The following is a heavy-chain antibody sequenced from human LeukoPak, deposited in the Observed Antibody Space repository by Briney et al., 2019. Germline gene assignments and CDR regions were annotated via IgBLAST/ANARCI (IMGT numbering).Heavy chain of an antibody. V-gene: IGHV4-59*11. D-gene: IGHD6-13*01. CDR2: IYYSGTT. J-gene: IGHJ1*01. Sequence: SETLSLTCTVSGASISGHYWSWIRQPPGKGLEWIGYIYYSGTTNYNPFLKSRVTMSVDTSKDQFSLKLSSVTAADTAVYYCASSLRYSSSSATVNFQHWGQGTLVTVSS. CDR3: ASSLRYSSSSATVNFQH. CDR1: GASISGHY.